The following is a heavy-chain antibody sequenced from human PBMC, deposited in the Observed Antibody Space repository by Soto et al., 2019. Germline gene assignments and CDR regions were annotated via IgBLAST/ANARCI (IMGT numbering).Heavy chain of an antibody. Sequence: GGSLRLSCAASGFTFSSYAMHWVRQAPGKGLEWVAVISYDGSNKYYADSVKGRFTISRDNSKNTLYLQMNSLRAEDTAVYYCARDRIDCSGGSCYSYWFDPWGQGTLVTVSS. CDR1: GFTFSSYA. CDR3: ARDRIDCSGGSCYSYWFDP. V-gene: IGHV3-30-3*01. D-gene: IGHD2-15*01. CDR2: ISYDGSNK. J-gene: IGHJ5*02.